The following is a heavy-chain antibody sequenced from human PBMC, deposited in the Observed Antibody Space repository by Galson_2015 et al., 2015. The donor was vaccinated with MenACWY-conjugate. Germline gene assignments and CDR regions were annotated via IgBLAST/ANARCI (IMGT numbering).Heavy chain of an antibody. Sequence: SLRLSCAASGFTFSSYWMHWVRQGPGKGLEWVSLINSDGGSTMYADSVKGRFTISRDNAKNTLYLQMDSLRVEDEAVYYCGRGVGTSGKTFAYWGQGNLVTVAS. CDR2: INSDGGST. V-gene: IGHV3-74*03. D-gene: IGHD1-1*01. J-gene: IGHJ4*02. CDR1: GFTFSSYW. CDR3: GRGVGTSGKTFAY.